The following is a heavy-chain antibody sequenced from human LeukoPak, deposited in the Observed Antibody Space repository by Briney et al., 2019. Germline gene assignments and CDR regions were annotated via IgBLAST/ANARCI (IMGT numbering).Heavy chain of an antibody. CDR1: GGSISSGSYY. V-gene: IGHV4-61*02. D-gene: IGHD3-10*01. Sequence: PSETLSLTCTVSGGSISSGSYYWSWIRQPAGKGLEWIGRIYTSGSTNYNPSLKSRVTISVDTSKNQFSLKLSSVTAADTAVYYCARETPNDGSEVRADYWGQGTLVTVSS. J-gene: IGHJ4*02. CDR3: ARETPNDGSEVRADY. CDR2: IYTSGST.